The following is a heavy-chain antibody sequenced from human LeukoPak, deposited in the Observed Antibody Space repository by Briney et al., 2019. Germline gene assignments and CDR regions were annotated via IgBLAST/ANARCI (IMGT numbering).Heavy chain of an antibody. J-gene: IGHJ4*02. Sequence: GGSLRLSCAASGFTFSSYGMHWVRQAPGKGLEWVAVIWYDGSNKYYADFVKGRFTISRDNAKNSLYLQMDSLRAEDTAVYYCARVDIGNDYWGQGTLVTVSS. CDR3: ARVDIGNDY. D-gene: IGHD3-10*01. CDR1: GFTFSSYG. V-gene: IGHV3-33*01. CDR2: IWYDGSNK.